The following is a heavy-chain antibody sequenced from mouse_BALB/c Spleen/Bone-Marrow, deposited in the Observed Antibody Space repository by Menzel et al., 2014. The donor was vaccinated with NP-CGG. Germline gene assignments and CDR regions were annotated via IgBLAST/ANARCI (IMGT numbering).Heavy chain of an antibody. Sequence: QVQLQQPGAELVRPGTSVKVSCKASGYAFTNYLIEWVKQRPGQGLEWIGVINPGRGDTNYNEKFKGKATLTADKSSNTAYMQFSSLTSDDSAVYFCARRYYAYWYFDVWGAGTTVTVSS. V-gene: IGHV1-54*01. CDR2: INPGRGDT. CDR1: GYAFTNYL. CDR3: ARRYYAYWYFDV. J-gene: IGHJ1*01. D-gene: IGHD1-1*01.